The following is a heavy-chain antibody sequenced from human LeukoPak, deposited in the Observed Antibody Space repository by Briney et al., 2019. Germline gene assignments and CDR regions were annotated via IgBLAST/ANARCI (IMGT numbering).Heavy chain of an antibody. D-gene: IGHD3-22*01. CDR1: GYILTSYA. J-gene: IGHJ4*02. CDR2: INTNTGNP. Sequence: ASVKVSCKASGYILTSYAMNWVRQAPGQGPEWMGWINTNTGNPTYAQGFTGRFVFSLDTSVSTAYLQISSLKAEDTAVYYCARQKTDYYDSSGYYIFDYWGQGTLVTVSS. CDR3: ARQKTDYYDSSGYYIFDY. V-gene: IGHV7-4-1*02.